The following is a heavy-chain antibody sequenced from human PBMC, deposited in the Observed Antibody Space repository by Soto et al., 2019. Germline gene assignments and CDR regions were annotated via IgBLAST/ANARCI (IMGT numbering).Heavy chain of an antibody. V-gene: IGHV1-3*01. CDR3: ARSWIQQWLLPDY. CDR2: INVGNGNT. CDR1: GYTFTGYA. J-gene: IGHJ4*02. Sequence: ASVKVSCKASGYTFTGYAMHWVRQAPGQRLEWMGRINVGNGNTKYSQKSQGRVTLTRDTSASTAYMELSSLRSEDTALYYCARSWIQQWLLPDYWGQGTLVTVSS. D-gene: IGHD5-18*01.